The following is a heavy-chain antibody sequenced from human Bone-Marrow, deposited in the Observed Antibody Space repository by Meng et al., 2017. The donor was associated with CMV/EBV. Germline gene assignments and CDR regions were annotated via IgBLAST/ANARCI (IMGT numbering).Heavy chain of an antibody. Sequence: IAGDSGASDSGAWNWIRQSPSGGREWLGRTYYMSKWYNDYAVSAKSRITINPDTSKNQFSLQLNSVTPEDTAVYYCARWGHQRHVFDYWGQGTLVTVSS. J-gene: IGHJ4*02. CDR1: GDSGASDSGA. CDR3: ARWGHQRHVFDY. D-gene: IGHD3-16*01. CDR2: TYYMSKWYN. V-gene: IGHV6-1*01.